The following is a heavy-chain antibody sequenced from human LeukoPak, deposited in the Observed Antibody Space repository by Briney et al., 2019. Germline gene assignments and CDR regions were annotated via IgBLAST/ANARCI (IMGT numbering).Heavy chain of an antibody. Sequence: PGGSLRLSCAASGFTFSSYSMNWVRQAPGKGVGGVSSISSSSSHIYYADPVKGRFTISRDNDKNSLYLQMNSLRAEDTAVYYCAREMATASRAFDIWGQGTMVTVSS. CDR3: AREMATASRAFDI. V-gene: IGHV3-21*01. J-gene: IGHJ3*02. CDR1: GFTFSSYS. D-gene: IGHD5-24*01. CDR2: ISSSSSHI.